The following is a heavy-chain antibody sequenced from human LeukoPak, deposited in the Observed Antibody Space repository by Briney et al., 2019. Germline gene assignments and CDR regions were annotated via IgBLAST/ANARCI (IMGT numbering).Heavy chain of an antibody. CDR2: ISSSSSTI. J-gene: IGHJ4*02. Sequence: GGSLRLSCAASGFTFSSYSMNWVRQAPGKGLEWVSYISSSSSTIYYADSVKGRFTISRDNSKNTLYLQMNSLRAEDTAVYYCARGLYYYGSGAYWGQGTLVTVSS. D-gene: IGHD3-10*01. CDR1: GFTFSSYS. V-gene: IGHV3-48*01. CDR3: ARGLYYYGSGAY.